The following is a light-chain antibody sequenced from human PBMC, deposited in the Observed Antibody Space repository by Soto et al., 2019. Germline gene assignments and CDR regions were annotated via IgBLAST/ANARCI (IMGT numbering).Light chain of an antibody. CDR3: QQYNYWPPMA. V-gene: IGKV3-15*01. Sequence: EIVMTQSPATLSVSPGERATLSCRASQSVSSNLAWYQQKPGQAPRLLIYGASTRATGIPARFSGSGSGTEFTLTISSLQSEDFGVYYCQQYNYWPPMAFGQGTKVEIK. CDR2: GAS. CDR1: QSVSSN. J-gene: IGKJ1*01.